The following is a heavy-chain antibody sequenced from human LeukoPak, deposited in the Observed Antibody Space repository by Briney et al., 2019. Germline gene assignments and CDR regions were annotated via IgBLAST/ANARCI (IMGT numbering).Heavy chain of an antibody. Sequence: SETLSLTCTVSGGSISSSSYYWGWIRQPPGKGLEWIGSIYYSGSTYYNPSLKSRVTISVDTSKNQFSLKLSSVTAADTAVYYCARVTVGDIVVVPAAILRYYFDYWGQGTLVTVSS. CDR1: GGSISSSSYY. CDR2: IYYSGST. CDR3: ARVTVGDIVVVPAAILRYYFDY. D-gene: IGHD2-2*01. J-gene: IGHJ4*02. V-gene: IGHV4-39*07.